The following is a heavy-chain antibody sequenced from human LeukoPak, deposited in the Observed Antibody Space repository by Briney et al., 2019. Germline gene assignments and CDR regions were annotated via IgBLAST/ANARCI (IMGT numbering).Heavy chain of an antibody. CDR2: INEGGSEK. CDR1: GFTFSNYW. J-gene: IGHJ4*02. Sequence: PGGSLRLSCAASGFTFSNYWMSWVRQAPGKGLDWVAKINEGGSEKHHVDSVKGRFTISRDNAKNSLYLQMNCLRVEDAAVYYCARYDGYDLRYWGQGTLVTVSS. CDR3: ARYDGYDLRY. D-gene: IGHD5-12*01. V-gene: IGHV3-7*02.